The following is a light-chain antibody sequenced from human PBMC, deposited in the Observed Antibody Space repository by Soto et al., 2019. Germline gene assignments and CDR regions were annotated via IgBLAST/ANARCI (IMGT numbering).Light chain of an antibody. V-gene: IGKV2-28*01. CDR2: VAS. Sequence: DIVMTQSPLSLAVTPGEPASISCRSSQSLLHSNGYRYLDWYLQKPGQSPQLLIYVASNRASGVPDRFSGSGSDTDFTLKISRVEPEDAGVYYCMQGVKTPHTFGQGTKLEI. CDR1: QSLLHSNGYRY. CDR3: MQGVKTPHT. J-gene: IGKJ2*01.